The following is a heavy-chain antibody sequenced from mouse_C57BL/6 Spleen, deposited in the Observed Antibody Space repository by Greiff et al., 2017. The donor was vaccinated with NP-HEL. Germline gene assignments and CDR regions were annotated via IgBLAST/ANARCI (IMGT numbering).Heavy chain of an antibody. CDR1: GYAFSSSW. J-gene: IGHJ4*01. CDR3: ARRGLLYYGNLYAMDY. D-gene: IGHD2-1*01. CDR2: IYPGDGAT. V-gene: IGHV1-82*01. Sequence: VQLQQSGPELVKPGASVKISCKASGYAFSSSWMNWVKQRPGKGLEWLGRIYPGDGATNYNGKFKGKATLTADKSSSTAYMQLSSLTSEDSAVYFCARRGLLYYGNLYAMDYWGQGTSVTVSS.